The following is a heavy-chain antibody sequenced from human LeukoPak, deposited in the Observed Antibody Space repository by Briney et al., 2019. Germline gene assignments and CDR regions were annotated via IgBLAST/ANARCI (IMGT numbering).Heavy chain of an antibody. J-gene: IGHJ6*02. CDR3: ARADYYYGSGTNYYYYGMDV. CDR1: GYTFTSYG. D-gene: IGHD3-10*01. V-gene: IGHV1-69*13. CDR2: IIPIFGTA. Sequence: SVKVSCKASGYTFTSYGISWVRQAPGQGLEWMGGIIPIFGTANYAQKFQGRVTITAGESTSTAYMELSSLRSEDTAVYYCARADYYYGSGTNYYYYGMDVWGQGTTVTVSS.